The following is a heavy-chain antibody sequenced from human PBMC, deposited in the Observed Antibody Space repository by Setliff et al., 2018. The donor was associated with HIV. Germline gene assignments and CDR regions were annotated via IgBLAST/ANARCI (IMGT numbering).Heavy chain of an antibody. CDR3: AVVRGANY. CDR2: IYSSGST. Sequence: PSETLSLTCTVSGGSISSGNYYWSWIRQPAGKGLEWIGLIYSSGSTSYNPSLKSRVTISVDTSKNQFSLKLSSMTAADTAVYFCAVVRGANYWGQGTRVTASS. V-gene: IGHV4-61*10. D-gene: IGHD3-10*01. CDR1: GGSISSGNYY. J-gene: IGHJ4*02.